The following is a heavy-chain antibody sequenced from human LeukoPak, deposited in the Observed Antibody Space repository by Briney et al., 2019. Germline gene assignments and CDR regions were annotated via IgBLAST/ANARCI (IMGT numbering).Heavy chain of an antibody. J-gene: IGHJ4*02. CDR3: ALQKVTDDYADY. Sequence: GGSLRLSCAASGFTFSRYWMHWVRQAPGKGLVWVSRINSDGSSTDYADSVKGRFTISRDNAKNTLHLQMNSLRADDTALYYCALQKVTDDYADYWGQGTLVTVSS. V-gene: IGHV3-74*01. CDR1: GFTFSRYW. CDR2: INSDGSST. D-gene: IGHD3-16*01.